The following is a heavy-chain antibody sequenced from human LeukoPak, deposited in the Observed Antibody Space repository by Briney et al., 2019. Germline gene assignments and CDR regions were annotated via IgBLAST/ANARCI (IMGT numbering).Heavy chain of an antibody. D-gene: IGHD6-13*01. CDR2: ISGSGGST. Sequence: PGGSLRLSCAASGFTFSSYAMSWVRQAPGKGLEWVSAISGSGGSTYYADSVKGRFTISRDNSKNTLYLQMDSLRAEDTAVYYCAKDSAAVGGPTTDWGQGTLVTASS. V-gene: IGHV3-23*01. CDR1: GFTFSSYA. CDR3: AKDSAAVGGPTTD. J-gene: IGHJ4*02.